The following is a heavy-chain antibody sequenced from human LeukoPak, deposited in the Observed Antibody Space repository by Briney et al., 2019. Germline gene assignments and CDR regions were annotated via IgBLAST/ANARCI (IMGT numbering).Heavy chain of an antibody. V-gene: IGHV4-59*01. D-gene: IGHD6-6*01. CDR1: GGSISSYY. CDR2: IFYSGNT. Sequence: PSETLSLTCTVSGGSISSYYWTWIRQPPGKGLEWIGYIFYSGNTNYNPSLKSRLTMSVDTSKNPFSLKLNSVTAVATAVYYCGRVVTDYSSSSSWFDPWGQGILVTVSS. CDR3: GRVVTDYSSSSSWFDP. J-gene: IGHJ5*02.